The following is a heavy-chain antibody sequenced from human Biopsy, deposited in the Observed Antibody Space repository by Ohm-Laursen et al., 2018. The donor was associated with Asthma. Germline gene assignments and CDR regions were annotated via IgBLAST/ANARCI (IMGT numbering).Heavy chain of an antibody. J-gene: IGHJ4*02. Sequence: SVKVSCKVSGYPFTDYYVHWVRQAPGQGLEWMGWISPFTGDTHFGQKFQDRVTMTTDTSTDTAYMELRSLRSDDTAVYYCARHPYNFGGFDYWGQGSLVLVSS. CDR2: ISPFTGDT. D-gene: IGHD5-24*01. CDR1: GYPFTDYY. CDR3: ARHPYNFGGFDY. V-gene: IGHV1-18*04.